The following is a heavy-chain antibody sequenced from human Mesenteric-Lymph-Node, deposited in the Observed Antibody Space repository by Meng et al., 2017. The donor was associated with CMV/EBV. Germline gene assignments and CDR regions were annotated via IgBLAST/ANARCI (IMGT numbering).Heavy chain of an antibody. CDR1: GSVSGYY. Sequence: GSVSGYYWSGIRQPPGKGLEWIGEINHSGSTNYNPSLKSRVTISVDTSKNQFSLKLSSVTAADTAVYYCARGPGYYGSGSDDNDFDYWGQGTLVTVSS. J-gene: IGHJ4*02. V-gene: IGHV4-34*01. D-gene: IGHD3-10*01. CDR3: ARGPGYYGSGSDDNDFDY. CDR2: INHSGST.